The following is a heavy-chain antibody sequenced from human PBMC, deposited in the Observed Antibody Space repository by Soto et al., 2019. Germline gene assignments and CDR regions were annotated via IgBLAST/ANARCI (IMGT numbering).Heavy chain of an antibody. D-gene: IGHD3-22*01. Sequence: QVQLVQSGAEVKKPGASVKVSCKASGYTFTSYGVSWVRQAPGQGLEWMGWISAYNGNTNYAQKLQGRVTMTTDTSTSTAYMELRSLRSDDTAVYYCAREGYYDSSGYQYGMDVWGQGTTVTVSS. CDR2: ISAYNGNT. V-gene: IGHV1-18*01. J-gene: IGHJ6*02. CDR1: GYTFTSYG. CDR3: AREGYYDSSGYQYGMDV.